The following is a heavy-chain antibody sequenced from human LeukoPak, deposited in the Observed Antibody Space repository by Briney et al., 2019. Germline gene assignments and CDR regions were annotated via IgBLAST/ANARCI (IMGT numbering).Heavy chain of an antibody. D-gene: IGHD2/OR15-2a*01. CDR1: GFTFSSYA. V-gene: IGHV3-23*01. J-gene: IGHJ4*02. CDR3: ARDWFHAIDY. CDR2: FSGSGGST. Sequence: GGSLRLSCAASGFTFSSYAMSWVRQAPGKGLEYISGFSGSGGSTYYADSVKGRFTISRDNAKNTLYLQMNSLRAEDTAVYYCARDWFHAIDYWGQGTLVTVSS.